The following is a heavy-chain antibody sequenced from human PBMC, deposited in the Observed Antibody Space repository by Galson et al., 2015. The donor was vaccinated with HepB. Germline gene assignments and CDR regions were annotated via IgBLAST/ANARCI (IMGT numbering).Heavy chain of an antibody. CDR1: GSSFPSYW. J-gene: IGHJ3*02. CDR2: IYPGDSDT. V-gene: IGHV5-51*01. D-gene: IGHD1-26*01. CDR3: ARNSYSGSYYGAFDI. Sequence: QSGAEVTKPGESLKISCKGSGSSFPSYWIGWVRQMPGKGLEWMGIIYPGDSDTRYSPSFQGQVTISADKSISTAYLQWSSLKASDTAMYYCARNSYSGSYYGAFDIWGQGTMVTVSS.